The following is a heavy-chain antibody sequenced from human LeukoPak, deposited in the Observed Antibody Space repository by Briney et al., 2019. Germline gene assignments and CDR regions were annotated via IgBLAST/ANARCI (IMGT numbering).Heavy chain of an antibody. Sequence: ASAKVFCKVSGYTLTELSMHWVRQAPRKGLVWIGGFDPVDGETIYAQKCQGRVTMTEDTSTDTAYMELSSLRSEDTAVYYCARDDIVAVPGYGMDVGGQGTTVTVSS. CDR1: GYTLTELS. D-gene: IGHD2-2*01. V-gene: IGHV1-24*01. CDR2: FDPVDGET. J-gene: IGHJ6*02. CDR3: ARDDIVAVPGYGMDV.